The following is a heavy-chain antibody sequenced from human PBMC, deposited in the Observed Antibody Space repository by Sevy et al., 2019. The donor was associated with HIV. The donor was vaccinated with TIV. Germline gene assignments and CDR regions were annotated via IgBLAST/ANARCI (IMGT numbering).Heavy chain of an antibody. D-gene: IGHD3-10*01. CDR3: ANPYYYGSGSYPTDAFDI. J-gene: IGHJ3*02. CDR1: GFTFSSYG. V-gene: IGHV3-30*18. CDR2: ISYDGSNK. Sequence: GGSLRLSCAASGFTFSSYGMHWVRQAPGKGLEWVAVISYDGSNKYYADSVKGRFTISRDNSKNTLYLQMNSLRAEDTAVYYCANPYYYGSGSYPTDAFDIWGQGTMVTVS.